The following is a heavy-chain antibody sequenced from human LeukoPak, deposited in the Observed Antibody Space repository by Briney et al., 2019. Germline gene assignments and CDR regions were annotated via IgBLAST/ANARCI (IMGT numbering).Heavy chain of an antibody. CDR3: ARSSMGLWFGELCDY. Sequence: ASVKVSCKASGYTFTSYVISWVRQAPGQRLEWMGWISAYNGNTNYAQKLQGRVTMTTDTSTSTAYMELRSLRSDDTAVYYCARSSMGLWFGELCDYWGQGTLVTVSS. D-gene: IGHD3-10*01. CDR1: GYTFTSYV. V-gene: IGHV1-18*01. J-gene: IGHJ4*02. CDR2: ISAYNGNT.